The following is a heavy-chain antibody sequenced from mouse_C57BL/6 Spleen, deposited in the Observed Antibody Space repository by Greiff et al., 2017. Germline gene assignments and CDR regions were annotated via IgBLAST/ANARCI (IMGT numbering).Heavy chain of an antibody. CDR3: AREEGSYIDY. CDR2: ISSGGSYT. J-gene: IGHJ2*01. Sequence: DVKLVESGGDLVKPGGSLKLSCAASGFTFSSYGMSWVRQTPDKRLEWVATISSGGSYTYYPDSVKGRFTISRDNAKNTLYLQMSSLKSEDTAMYYCAREEGSYIDYWGQGTTLTVSS. CDR1: GFTFSSYG. D-gene: IGHD1-1*01. V-gene: IGHV5-6*02.